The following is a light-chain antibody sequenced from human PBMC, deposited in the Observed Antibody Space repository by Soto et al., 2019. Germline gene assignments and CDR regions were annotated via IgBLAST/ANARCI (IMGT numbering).Light chain of an antibody. CDR2: DAY. J-gene: IGKJ5*01. V-gene: IGKV3-11*01. Sequence: VLTQSPVTLALSPGERATLSCRASQSFRGLLAWYQQKPGQAPRLLIYDAYNRATGIPPRFSGSGSGTDFTLTISSLEPEDSAVYYCQQRHMWPITFGQGTRLEN. CDR1: QSFRGL. CDR3: QQRHMWPIT.